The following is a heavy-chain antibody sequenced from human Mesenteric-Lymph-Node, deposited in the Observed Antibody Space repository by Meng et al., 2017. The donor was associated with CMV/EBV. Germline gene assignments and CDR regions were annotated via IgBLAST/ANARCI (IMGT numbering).Heavy chain of an antibody. CDR1: GGSIRSRNW. CDR3: ARVRSSGWPNDAFDI. V-gene: IGHV4-4*02. Sequence: SGGSIRSRNWWSWVRQPPGKGLEWIGTIHHSGSTNYTPSLKSRVTISVDKSKNQFSLKLSSVTAADTAVYYCARVRSSGWPNDAFDIWGQGTMVTVSS. D-gene: IGHD6-19*01. CDR2: IHHSGST. J-gene: IGHJ3*02.